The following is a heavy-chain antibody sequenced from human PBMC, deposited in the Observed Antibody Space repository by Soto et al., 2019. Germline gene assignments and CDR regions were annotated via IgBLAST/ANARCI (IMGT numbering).Heavy chain of an antibody. Sequence: ASVKVSCKASGYSFTKYYLHWVRQAPGQGLEWMAIINPGSGDTTYAQKFQGRVTVTSYTSTSTVYMELRSLTSEDTAIYYCARVALSGGGWLDPWGQGTLVTVS. D-gene: IGHD1-26*01. CDR3: ARVALSGGGWLDP. J-gene: IGHJ5*02. CDR2: INPGSGDT. V-gene: IGHV1-46*01. CDR1: GYSFTKYY.